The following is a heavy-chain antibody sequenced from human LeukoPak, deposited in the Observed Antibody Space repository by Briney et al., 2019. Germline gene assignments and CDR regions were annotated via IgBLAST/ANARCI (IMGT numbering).Heavy chain of an antibody. D-gene: IGHD3-16*02. Sequence: GGSLRLSCAASGFTFSSYGMHWVRQAPGKVLEWVAFIRYDGSNKYYADSVKGRFTISRDNSKNTLYLQMNSLRAEDTAVYYCAKERIMITFGGVIVFDYWGQGTLVTVSS. V-gene: IGHV3-30*02. CDR3: AKERIMITFGGVIVFDY. CDR1: GFTFSSYG. CDR2: IRYDGSNK. J-gene: IGHJ4*02.